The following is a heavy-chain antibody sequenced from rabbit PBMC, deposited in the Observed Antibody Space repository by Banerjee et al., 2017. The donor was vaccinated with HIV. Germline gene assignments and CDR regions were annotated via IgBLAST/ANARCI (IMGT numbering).Heavy chain of an antibody. CDR2: IYTGSGNT. V-gene: IGHV1S40*01. D-gene: IGHD4-2*01. CDR1: GFTISSTYN. J-gene: IGHJ4*01. Sequence: QSLEESGGDLVKPGASLTLTCTASGFTISSTYNMCWVRQAPGKGLEWIACIYTGSGNTYYATWAKGRFTISKTSSTTVTLQMTSLTAADTATYFCARGSAYAGAGYALWGPGTLVTVS. CDR3: ARGSAYAGAGYAL.